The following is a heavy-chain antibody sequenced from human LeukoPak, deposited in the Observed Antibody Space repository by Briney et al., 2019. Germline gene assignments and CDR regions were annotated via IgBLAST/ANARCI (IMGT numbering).Heavy chain of an antibody. J-gene: IGHJ6*03. Sequence: SGGSLRLSCAASGFTFRSYGMNWVRQAPGKGLEWVAFIRYDGSNKYYADSVKGRFTISRDNSKNTLYLQMNSLRAEDTAVYYCAKDFHGWGSSPFWHMDVWGKGTTVTVSS. CDR2: IRYDGSNK. CDR1: GFTFRSYG. CDR3: AKDFHGWGSSPFWHMDV. V-gene: IGHV3-30*02. D-gene: IGHD6-6*01.